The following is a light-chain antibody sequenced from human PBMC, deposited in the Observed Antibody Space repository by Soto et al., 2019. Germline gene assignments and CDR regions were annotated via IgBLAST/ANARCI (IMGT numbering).Light chain of an antibody. CDR2: EGS. CDR3: CSYAGSSTYV. V-gene: IGLV2-23*01. J-gene: IGLJ1*01. Sequence: HSVLTKPASVSGLPGQSITISCTGTSSDVGSYNLVSWYQQHPGKAPKLMIYEGSKRPSGVSNRFSGSKSGNTASLTISGLQAEDEADYYCCSYAGSSTYVFGTGTKVTV. CDR1: SSDVGSYNL.